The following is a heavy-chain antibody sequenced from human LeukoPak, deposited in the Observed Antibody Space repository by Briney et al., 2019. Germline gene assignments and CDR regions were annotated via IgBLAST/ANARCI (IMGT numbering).Heavy chain of an antibody. J-gene: IGHJ4*02. CDR2: IYYSGST. CDR3: ATADYGDYSPDY. CDR1: GGSISRGVYY. D-gene: IGHD4-17*01. V-gene: IGHV4-30-4*01. Sequence: SETLSLTCTVSGGSISRGVYYWSGIRQPPGKGLEWIGYIYYSGSTSSNPSLQSRLTISVAPSKNQFSLKLRSVPAADTAVYYCATADYGDYSPDYWGQGTLVTVSS.